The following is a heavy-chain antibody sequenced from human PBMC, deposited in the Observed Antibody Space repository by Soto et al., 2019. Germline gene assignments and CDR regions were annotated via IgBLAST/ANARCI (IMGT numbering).Heavy chain of an antibody. Sequence: SETLSLTCTVSGGSISSSSYYWVWIRHPPGKGLEWIGSIYYSGSTYYNPSLKSRVTISVDTSKNQFSPKLSSVTAADTAVYYCARSRIAAAGGALDYWGQGTLVTVS. V-gene: IGHV4-39*01. CDR1: GGSISSSSYY. CDR3: ARSRIAAAGGALDY. CDR2: IYYSGST. J-gene: IGHJ4*02. D-gene: IGHD6-13*01.